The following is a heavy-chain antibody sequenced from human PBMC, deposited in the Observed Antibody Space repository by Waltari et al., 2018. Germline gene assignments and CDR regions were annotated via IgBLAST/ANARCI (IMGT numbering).Heavy chain of an antibody. Sequence: VQLQESGPGLVKPSETLSLTCTVSGGSMSNFYWSWIRQPPGKGPEWIGYISHTGNTNYNPSLKGRVIISVDTSKKQFSLKVSSLTAADMAVYYCARGDGDLDYDYYYMDVWGKGTTVTVSS. J-gene: IGHJ6*03. CDR3: ARGDGDLDYDYYYMDV. D-gene: IGHD4-17*01. CDR2: ISHTGNT. V-gene: IGHV4-59*13. CDR1: GGSMSNFY.